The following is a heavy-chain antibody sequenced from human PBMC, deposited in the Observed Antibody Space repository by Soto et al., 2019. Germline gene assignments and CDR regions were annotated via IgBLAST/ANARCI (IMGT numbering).Heavy chain of an antibody. V-gene: IGHV1-18*01. CDR2: ISAYNGNT. D-gene: IGHD6-13*01. Sequence: QVQLVQSGAEVKKPGASVKVSCKASGYTFTSYGISWVRQAPGQGLEWMGWISAYNGNTNYAQKLQGRVTMTTDTSTSTAYMELRSLRSDDTAVYYCARDSGGLISSWYRFYYYYGMDVWGQGTTVTVSS. CDR1: GYTFTSYG. J-gene: IGHJ6*02. CDR3: ARDSGGLISSWYRFYYYYGMDV.